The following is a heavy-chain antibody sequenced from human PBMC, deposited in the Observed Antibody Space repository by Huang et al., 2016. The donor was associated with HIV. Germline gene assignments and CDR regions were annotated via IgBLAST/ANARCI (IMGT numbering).Heavy chain of an antibody. J-gene: IGHJ4*02. V-gene: IGHV3-48*01. CDR2: IRIDNCLT. CDR3: ARGKYDVLTGWDDTYYFDH. Sequence: EVQLVESGGRLVRPGGSLRLACAASGFTFSAFSMNWIRQAPGKGLEWISYIRIDNCLTYYADSVKGRFTISRDTAKNALYLQMNSLRADDTALYFCARGKYDVLTGWDDTYYFDHWGQGTLVTVSS. CDR1: GFTFSAFS. D-gene: IGHD3-9*01.